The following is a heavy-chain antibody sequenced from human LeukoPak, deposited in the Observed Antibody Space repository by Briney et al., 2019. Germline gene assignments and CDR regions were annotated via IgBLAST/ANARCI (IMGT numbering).Heavy chain of an antibody. D-gene: IGHD3-9*01. Sequence: GESLKISCKGSGYSFTSYRISWVRQMPGKGLEWMGRIDPSDSYTNYSPSFQGHVTISADKSISTAYLQWSSLKASDTAMYYCATTDILTGYYYYYYGMDVWGKGTTVTVSS. CDR3: ATTDILTGYYYYYYGMDV. V-gene: IGHV5-10-1*01. J-gene: IGHJ6*04. CDR1: GYSFTSYR. CDR2: IDPSDSYT.